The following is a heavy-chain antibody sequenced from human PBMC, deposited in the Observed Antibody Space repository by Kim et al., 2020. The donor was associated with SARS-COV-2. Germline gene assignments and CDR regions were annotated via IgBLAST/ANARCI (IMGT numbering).Heavy chain of an antibody. CDR1: GFTFSSYA. V-gene: IGHV3-23*01. J-gene: IGHJ4*02. Sequence: GGSLRLSCAASGFTFSSYAMHWVRQAPGKGLEWVSIISGAGDTAYYTDSVKGRFTISRDNSKNTIYLQMDGLRTEDTAIYYCAKDLAGSGSFDYWGQGTLVTVSS. CDR3: AKDLAGSGSFDY. D-gene: IGHD3-10*01. CDR2: ISGAGDTA.